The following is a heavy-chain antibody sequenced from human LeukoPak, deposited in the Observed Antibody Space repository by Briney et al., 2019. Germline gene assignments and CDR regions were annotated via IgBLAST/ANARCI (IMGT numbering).Heavy chain of an antibody. D-gene: IGHD4-17*01. J-gene: IGHJ4*02. Sequence: GGSLRLSCAASGFTFSNAWMSWVRQAPGKGLEWVGRIKSKTDGGTTDYAAPVKGRFTISRDDSKNTLYLQMDSLKTEDTAVYYCTTDDEYGDFDYWGQGTPVTVSS. CDR2: IKSKTDGGTT. V-gene: IGHV3-15*01. CDR3: TTDDEYGDFDY. CDR1: GFTFSNAW.